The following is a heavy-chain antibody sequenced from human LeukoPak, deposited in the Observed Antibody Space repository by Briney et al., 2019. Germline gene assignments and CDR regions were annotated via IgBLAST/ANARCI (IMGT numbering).Heavy chain of an antibody. CDR1: GYTFTSYG. J-gene: IGHJ4*02. Sequence: ASVKVSCKASGYTFTSYGISWVRQGPGQGLEWMGWISAYNGNTNYAQKLQGRVTMTTDTSTSTAYMELRSLRSDDTAVYYCARDGEHSSGWPLFDYWGQGTLVTVSS. CDR3: ARDGEHSSGWPLFDY. D-gene: IGHD6-19*01. V-gene: IGHV1-18*04. CDR2: ISAYNGNT.